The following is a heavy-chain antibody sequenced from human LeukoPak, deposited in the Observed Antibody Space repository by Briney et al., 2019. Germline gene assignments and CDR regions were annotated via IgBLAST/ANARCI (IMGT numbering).Heavy chain of an antibody. CDR2: MNPNSGNT. CDR1: GYTFTSYD. CDR3: ARIPSYDSSGYYSTFDY. V-gene: IGHV1-8*03. Sequence: ASVKVSCKASGYTFTSYDINWVRQATGQGLEWMGWMNPNSGNTGYAQKFQGRVTITRNTSISTAYMELSSLRSEDTAVYYCARIPSYDSSGYYSTFDYWGQGTLVTVSS. D-gene: IGHD3-22*01. J-gene: IGHJ4*02.